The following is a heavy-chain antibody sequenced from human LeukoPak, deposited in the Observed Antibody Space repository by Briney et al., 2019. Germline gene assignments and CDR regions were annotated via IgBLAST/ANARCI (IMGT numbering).Heavy chain of an antibody. CDR3: TSNLIHCGGDCYHFDY. Sequence: ETLSLTCAVYGGSFSGYYWSWVRQAPGKGLEWVGRIKSKSDSGTTDYAAPVKGRFTISRDDSKNTLFLQMNSLKTEDTAVYYCTSNLIHCGGDCYHFDYWGQGTLVTVSS. CDR2: IKSKSDSGTT. V-gene: IGHV3-15*01. D-gene: IGHD2-21*02. J-gene: IGHJ4*02. CDR1: GGSFSGYY.